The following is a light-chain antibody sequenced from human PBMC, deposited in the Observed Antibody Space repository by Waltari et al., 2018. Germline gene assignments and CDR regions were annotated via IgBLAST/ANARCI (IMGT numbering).Light chain of an antibody. V-gene: IGKV3-20*01. J-gene: IGKJ1*01. CDR2: GAS. CDR1: QSVGRY. Sequence: EIVLTQSPATLSLSPGERATLSCRASQSVGRYLAWYQQKPDQAPRLLIYGASTRATGIPDRVSGSGSGTDFSRTISRLESEDFAVYYCQKYVNLPATFGQGTKVEIK. CDR3: QKYVNLPAT.